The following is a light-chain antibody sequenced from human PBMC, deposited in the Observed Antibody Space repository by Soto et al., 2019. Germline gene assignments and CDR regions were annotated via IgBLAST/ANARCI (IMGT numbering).Light chain of an antibody. Sequence: EIVLTQSPGTLSLSPGERATLSCRASQSVSSSYLAWYQQKPGQAPRLLIYGASSRATGIPDRFSGSGSGTAFTLTLITLEPDYFAVYSCEQYGSSTGCTFGPGTKVDI. CDR1: QSVSSSY. CDR2: GAS. V-gene: IGKV3-20*01. CDR3: EQYGSSTGCT. J-gene: IGKJ1*01.